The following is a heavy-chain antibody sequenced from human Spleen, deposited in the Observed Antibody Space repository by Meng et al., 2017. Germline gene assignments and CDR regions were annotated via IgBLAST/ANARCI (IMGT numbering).Heavy chain of an antibody. D-gene: IGHD5-12*01. Sequence: GGSLRLSCAASGFTFSNYWMSWVRQAPGKGLEWVANIKQDGSEKYYVDSVKGRFTISSDNAKNSLYLRMNSLRAADTAVYYCAREGYLNWFDPWGQGTLVTVSS. CDR3: AREGYLNWFDP. CDR2: IKQDGSEK. CDR1: GFTFSNYW. J-gene: IGHJ5*02. V-gene: IGHV3-7*01.